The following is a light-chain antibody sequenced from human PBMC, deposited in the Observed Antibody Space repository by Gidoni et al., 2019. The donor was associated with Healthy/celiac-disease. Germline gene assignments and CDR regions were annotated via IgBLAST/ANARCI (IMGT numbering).Light chain of an antibody. V-gene: IGKV3-15*01. CDR3: QQYNNWPPWT. CDR2: GAS. Sequence: EIVMTQSPATLSVSPGESATLSCRASQSVSSNLAWYQQKPGQALRLLIYGASTRATGIPARFSGSGSGTEFTLTISSLQSEDFAVYYCQQYNNWPPWTFGQGTKVEIK. J-gene: IGKJ1*01. CDR1: QSVSSN.